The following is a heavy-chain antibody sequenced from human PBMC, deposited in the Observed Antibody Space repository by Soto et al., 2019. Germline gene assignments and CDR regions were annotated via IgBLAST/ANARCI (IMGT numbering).Heavy chain of an antibody. D-gene: IGHD3-3*01. J-gene: IGHJ4*02. V-gene: IGHV3-30*18. CDR2: ISYDGSNK. Sequence: GGSLRLSCAASGFTFSNYGMHWVRQAPGKGLEWVSVISYDGSNKYYADSVKGRFTISRDNSKNTLYLQMNSLRAKDTAVYYCAKEVKRTYYDVWSGYPLPDYWGQGTLVTVSS. CDR3: AKEVKRTYYDVWSGYPLPDY. CDR1: GFTFSNYG.